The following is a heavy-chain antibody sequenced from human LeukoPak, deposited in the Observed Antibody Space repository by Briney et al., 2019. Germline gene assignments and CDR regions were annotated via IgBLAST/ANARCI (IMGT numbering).Heavy chain of an antibody. V-gene: IGHV3-23*01. J-gene: IGHJ4*02. Sequence: PGRSLRLSCAASGFTFSSYAMSWVRQAPGKGLECISGFSGSGGSTYYADSVKGRFTISRDNSKNTLYLQMNSLRDEDTAMFYCARASGIYMVFDYWGQGTLVTVSS. CDR3: ARASGIYMVFDY. CDR1: GFTFSSYA. CDR2: FSGSGGST. D-gene: IGHD1-26*01.